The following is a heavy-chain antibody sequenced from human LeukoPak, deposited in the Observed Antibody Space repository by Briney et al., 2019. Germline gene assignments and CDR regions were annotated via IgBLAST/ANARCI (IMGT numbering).Heavy chain of an antibody. D-gene: IGHD3-16*01. V-gene: IGHV3-64*01. CDR3: ARGIMITFGGVFDY. Sequence: NSVKGRFTISRDNSKNTLYLQMGSLRAEDMAVYYCARGIMITFGGVFDYWGQGTLVTVSS. J-gene: IGHJ4*02.